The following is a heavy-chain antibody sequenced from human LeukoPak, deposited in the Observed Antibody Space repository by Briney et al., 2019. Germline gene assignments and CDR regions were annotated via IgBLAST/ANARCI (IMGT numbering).Heavy chain of an antibody. V-gene: IGHV3-11*04. CDR1: GFTFSDYY. CDR2: ISSSGSTI. J-gene: IGHJ3*02. CDR3: ARGRVAVRSDAFDI. D-gene: IGHD6-19*01. Sequence: GGSLRLSCAASGFTFSDYYISWIRQAPGKGLEWVSYISSSGSTIYYAGSVKGRFTISRDNAKNSLYLQMNSLRAEDTAAYYCARGRVAVRSDAFDIWGQGTMVTVSS.